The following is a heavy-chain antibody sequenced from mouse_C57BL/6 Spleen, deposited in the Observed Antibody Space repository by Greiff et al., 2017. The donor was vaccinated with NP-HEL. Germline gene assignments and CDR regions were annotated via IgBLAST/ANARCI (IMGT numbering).Heavy chain of an antibody. J-gene: IGHJ1*03. D-gene: IGHD1-1*01. CDR2: IYPGDGDT. V-gene: IGHV1-82*01. CDR3: ARELLRWAGWYFDV. CDR1: GYAFSSSW. Sequence: QVQLQQSGPELVKPGASVKISCKASGYAFSSSWMNWVKQRPGKGLEWIGRIYPGDGDTNYNGKFKGKATLTADKSSSTAYMQLSSLTSEDSAVYFCARELLRWAGWYFDVWGTGTTVTVSS.